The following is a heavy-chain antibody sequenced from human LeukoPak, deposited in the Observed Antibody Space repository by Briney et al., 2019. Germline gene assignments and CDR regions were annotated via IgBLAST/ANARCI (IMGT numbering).Heavy chain of an antibody. CDR3: ARLPFSTGESEPFDY. CDR1: GGSISSNNW. D-gene: IGHD3-16*01. CDR2: IYHGGST. V-gene: IGHV4-4*02. J-gene: IGHJ4*02. Sequence: SETLSLTCAVSGGSISSNNWWSWVRQPPGKGLEWIGEIYHGGSTNYNPSLKSRIAMSVDRSKNQFSLKLSSVTAADTAVYYCARLPFSTGESEPFDYWGQGTLVTVSS.